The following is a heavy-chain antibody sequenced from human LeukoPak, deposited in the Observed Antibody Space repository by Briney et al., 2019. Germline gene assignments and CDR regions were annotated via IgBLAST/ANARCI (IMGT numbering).Heavy chain of an antibody. D-gene: IGHD3-22*01. CDR3: AREQYYCDNSGYYDF. V-gene: IGHV1-69*06. CDR1: GGTFSSYA. Sequence: GASVKVSCKASGGTFSSYAISWVRQAPGQGLEWMGGIIPIFGTANYAQKFQGRVTITADTSTSTAYMELRSLRSDDTAVYYCAREQYYCDNSGYYDFWGQGTQVTVSS. J-gene: IGHJ4*02. CDR2: IIPIFGTA.